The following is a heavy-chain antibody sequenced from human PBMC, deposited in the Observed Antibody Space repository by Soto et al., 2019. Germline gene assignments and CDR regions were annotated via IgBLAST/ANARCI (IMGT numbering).Heavy chain of an antibody. J-gene: IGHJ6*03. V-gene: IGHV4-59*01. Sequence: QVQLQESGPGLVKPLETLSLTCSVSGGFISSYYWSWIRQPPGKGLEWIGNIYYTGSTNYNPSLMSRVTMSVDTSKHQFSLKLSSVTAADTALYYCARGGYCTSTSCFYYYMDVWGKGTTVTVSS. D-gene: IGHD2-2*01. CDR2: IYYTGST. CDR3: ARGGYCTSTSCFYYYMDV. CDR1: GGFISSYY.